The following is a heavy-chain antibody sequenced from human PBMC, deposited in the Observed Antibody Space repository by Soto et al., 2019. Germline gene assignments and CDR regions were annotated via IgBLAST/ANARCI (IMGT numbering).Heavy chain of an antibody. CDR2: IDPSDSQT. V-gene: IGHV5-10-1*01. CDR1: GYSFAGYW. D-gene: IGHD5-18*01. J-gene: IGHJ4*02. Sequence: GESLKISCKGSGYSFAGYWITWVRQKPGKGLEWMGRIDPSDSQTYYSPSFRGHVTISVTKSITTVFLQWSSRRASDTAMYYCARQIHDSDTGPNFQYYFDSWGQGTPVTVSS. CDR3: ARQIHDSDTGPNFQYYFDS.